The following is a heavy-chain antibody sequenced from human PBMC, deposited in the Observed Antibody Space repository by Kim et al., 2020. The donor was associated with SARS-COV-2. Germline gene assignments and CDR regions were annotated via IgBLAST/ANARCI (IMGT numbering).Heavy chain of an antibody. CDR2: IKQDGSEK. Sequence: GGSLRLSCAASGFTFSSYGMSWVRQAPGKGLEWVANIKQDGSEKYYVDSVKGRFTISRDNAKNSLYLQMNSLRAEDTAVYYCARAHQGSLYYYYYYMDVWGKGTTVTVSS. D-gene: IGHD6-13*01. V-gene: IGHV3-7*01. CDR1: GFTFSSYG. J-gene: IGHJ6*03. CDR3: ARAHQGSLYYYYYYMDV.